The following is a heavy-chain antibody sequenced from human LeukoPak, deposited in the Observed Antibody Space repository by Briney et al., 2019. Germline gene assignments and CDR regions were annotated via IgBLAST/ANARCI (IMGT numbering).Heavy chain of an antibody. V-gene: IGHV4-4*07. CDR2: IYTSGST. J-gene: IGHJ4*02. Sequence: SETLSLTCTVSGGSISSYYWSWIRQPAGKGLEWIGRIYTSGSTNYNHSLKSRVTMSVDTSKNQFSLKLSSVTAADTAVYYCARDQYYYDSSGYSQFDYWGQGTLVTVSS. CDR3: ARDQYYYDSSGYSQFDY. CDR1: GGSISSYY. D-gene: IGHD3-22*01.